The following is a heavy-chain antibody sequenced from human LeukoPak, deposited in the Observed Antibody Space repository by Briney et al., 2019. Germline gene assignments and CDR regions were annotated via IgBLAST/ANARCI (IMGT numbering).Heavy chain of an antibody. CDR2: ISYDGSNK. D-gene: IGHD3-22*01. Sequence: GGSLRLSCAASGFTFSSYTMHWGRQAPGKWQEWVAVISYDGSNKYYADSVKGRFTISRDNSKNTLYLQMNSLRAEDTAVYYCARDKPTTMILDYWGQGTLVTVSS. V-gene: IGHV3-30-3*01. CDR3: ARDKPTTMILDY. CDR1: GFTFSSYT. J-gene: IGHJ4*02.